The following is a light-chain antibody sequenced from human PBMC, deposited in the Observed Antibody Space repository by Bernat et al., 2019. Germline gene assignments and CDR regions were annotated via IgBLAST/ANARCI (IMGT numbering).Light chain of an antibody. V-gene: IGLV2-18*02. CDR1: SSDVGSYNR. CDR2: EVN. J-gene: IGLJ3*02. Sequence: QSALTQPPSVSGSPGQSVTISCTGTSSDVGSYNRVSWNQQPPGTAPKLMIYEVNNRPSGVPDRFSGSKSGNTASLTISGLQAEDEADYYCCSFTTTTTWVFGGGTKLTVL. CDR3: CSFTTTTTWV.